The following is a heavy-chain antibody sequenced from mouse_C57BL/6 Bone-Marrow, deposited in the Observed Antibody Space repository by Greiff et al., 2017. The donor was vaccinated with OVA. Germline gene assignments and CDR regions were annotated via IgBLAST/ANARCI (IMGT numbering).Heavy chain of an antibody. Sequence: EVQLVESGPGLVKPSQSLSLTCSVTGYSITSGYYWNWIRQFPGNKLEWMGYISYDGSNNYNPSLKNRISITRDTSKNQFFLKLNSVTTEDTATYYCARDTPSMDYWGQGTSVTVSS. CDR2: ISYDGSN. CDR3: ARDTPSMDY. J-gene: IGHJ4*01. CDR1: GYSITSGYY. V-gene: IGHV3-6*01.